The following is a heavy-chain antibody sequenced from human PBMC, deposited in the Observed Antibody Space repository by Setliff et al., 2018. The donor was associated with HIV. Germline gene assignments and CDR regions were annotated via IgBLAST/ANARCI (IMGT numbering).Heavy chain of an antibody. V-gene: IGHV4-4*02. J-gene: IGHJ4*02. CDR3: ARHTVFVRYFDH. CDR1: GGPLNSRNW. D-gene: IGHD2-2*02. CDR2: FYYTGST. Sequence: SETLSLTCAVSGGPLNSRNWWSWVRQPPGKGLEWIGNFYYTGSTDYNPSFKSRVTISLDKSNNQISLNLSSATAADTAVYYCARHTVFVRYFDHWGQGMLVTVSS.